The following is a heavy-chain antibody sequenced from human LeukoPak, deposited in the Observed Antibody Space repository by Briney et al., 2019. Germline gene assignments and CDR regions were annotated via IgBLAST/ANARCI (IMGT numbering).Heavy chain of an antibody. J-gene: IGHJ4*02. CDR1: GFTLSNYP. V-gene: IGHV3-23*01. D-gene: IGHD4-11*01. CDR2: ISGSGAGT. Sequence: PGGSLRLSCAASGFTLSNYPMSWVRQAPGKGLEWVSAISGSGAGTYYADSVKGRFTISTDYSKSTLYLQMNSLRAEDTAVYYCAKGYDYSNIFDFWGQGTLVTVSS. CDR3: AKGYDYSNIFDF.